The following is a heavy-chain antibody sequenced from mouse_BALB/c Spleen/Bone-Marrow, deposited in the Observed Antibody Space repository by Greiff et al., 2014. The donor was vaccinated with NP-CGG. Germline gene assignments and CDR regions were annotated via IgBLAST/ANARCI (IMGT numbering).Heavy chain of an antibody. CDR2: VNPNIGGT. V-gene: IGHV1-22*01. D-gene: IGHD2-3*01. J-gene: IGHJ2*01. CDR1: GYTFTDYT. CDR3: ARGRWYY. Sequence: DVKLVESGPELVKPGASVKISCKTSGYTFTDYTLHWVKQSYGKSLEWIGGVNPNIGGTSYNQKFKGKASLTVNKSSTTAYMELRSLTSEDSAVYYCARGRWYYWGQGTTLTVSS.